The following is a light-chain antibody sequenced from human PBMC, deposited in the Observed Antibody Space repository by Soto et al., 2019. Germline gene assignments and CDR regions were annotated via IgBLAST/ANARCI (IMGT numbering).Light chain of an antibody. CDR1: QSLSSN. Sequence: EVLMTQSPASLSVSPGERATLSCRASQSLSSNLAWYQEKPGQAPRLLIYGASARATGIPPRFSGSGSVTDFTLTISRLESEDFAVYYCQQYGSSSCTFGQGTKVDIK. CDR2: GAS. J-gene: IGKJ1*01. CDR3: QQYGSSSCT. V-gene: IGKV3-15*01.